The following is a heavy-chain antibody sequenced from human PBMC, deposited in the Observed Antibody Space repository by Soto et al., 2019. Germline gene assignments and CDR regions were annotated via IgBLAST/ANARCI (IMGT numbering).Heavy chain of an antibody. J-gene: IGHJ6*02. V-gene: IGHV1-2*02. CDR2: INPKFGDT. CDR3: ATNIDYYYGPGSGNGHGF. Sequence: QVQLVQSGAEVKEPGDSVRVSCEASGYTFTAYYIHWVRQAPGQGLEWMGWINPKFGDTTYAQDFQGRVSMTRDMSINTVYMELSRLTPDDTAIYYCATNIDYYYGPGSGNGHGFWGQGTTVTVFS. CDR1: GYTFTAYY. D-gene: IGHD3-10*01.